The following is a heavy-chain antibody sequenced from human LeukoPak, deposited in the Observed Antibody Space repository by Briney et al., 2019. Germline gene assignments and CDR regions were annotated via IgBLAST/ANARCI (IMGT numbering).Heavy chain of an antibody. Sequence: GGSLRLSRAASGFTFSSYAMPWVRQAPGKGLEYVSAISSNGGSTYYANSVKGRFTISRDNSKNTLYLQMGSLRAEDMAVYYCARDPGYSSGYYYYGMDVWGQGTTVTVSS. J-gene: IGHJ6*02. V-gene: IGHV3-64*01. CDR3: ARDPGYSSGYYYYGMDV. CDR2: ISSNGGST. CDR1: GFTFSSYA. D-gene: IGHD6-19*01.